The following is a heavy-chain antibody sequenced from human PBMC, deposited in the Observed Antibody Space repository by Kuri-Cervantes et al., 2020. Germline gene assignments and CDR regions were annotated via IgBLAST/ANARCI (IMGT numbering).Heavy chain of an antibody. CDR3: ARDLSPIEGPLYYYYYMDV. J-gene: IGHJ6*03. CDR2: IIPTFGTT. D-gene: IGHD2/OR15-2a*01. CDR1: GYPFTAYH. Sequence: SVKVSCKASGYPFTAYHVHWVRQAPGQGLEWMGGIIPTFGTTNYAQKFQGRVTITTDESTSTAYMELSSLRSEDTAVYYCARDLSPIEGPLYYYYYMDVWGKGTTVTVSS. V-gene: IGHV1-69*05.